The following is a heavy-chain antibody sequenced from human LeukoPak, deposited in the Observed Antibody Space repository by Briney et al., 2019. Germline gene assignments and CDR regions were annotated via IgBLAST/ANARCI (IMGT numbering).Heavy chain of an antibody. CDR3: ARNDRNWGYLDY. CDR1: GYTFTGYY. CDR2: INPNSGGT. J-gene: IGHJ4*02. Sequence: ASVKVSCKASGYTFTGYYMHWVRQAPGQGLEWMGWINPNSGGTNYAQKFQGRVTMTRGTSISTAYMELSRLRSDDTAVYYCARNDRNWGYLDYWGQGTLVTVSS. D-gene: IGHD7-27*01. V-gene: IGHV1-2*02.